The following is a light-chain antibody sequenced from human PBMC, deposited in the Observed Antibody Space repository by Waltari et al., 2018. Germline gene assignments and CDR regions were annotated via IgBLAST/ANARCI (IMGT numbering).Light chain of an antibody. V-gene: IGKV1-9*01. Sequence: DIQLTQSPSFLSASVGYRVTITCRASQGIGSYLAWYQQKPGKAPTLLIYAASTLQSGVPSRFSGSYSGTEFTLTISSLQPEEFASYFCQQLQSYPRTFGGGTKMEI. CDR1: QGIGSY. J-gene: IGKJ4*01. CDR2: AAS. CDR3: QQLQSYPRT.